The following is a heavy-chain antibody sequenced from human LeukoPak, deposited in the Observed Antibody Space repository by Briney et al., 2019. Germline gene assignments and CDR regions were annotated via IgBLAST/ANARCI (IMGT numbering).Heavy chain of an antibody. J-gene: IGHJ4*02. CDR3: ARDELEKYYFDY. CDR2: IWSDGSNK. V-gene: IGHV3-33*01. Sequence: GRPLRLSCAASGFTFSSYGMHCVRQAPGKGLEWVAVIWSDGSNKFYADSVKGRFTISRDNSKNTLYLQMNSLRAEDTAVYYCARDELEKYYFDYRGQGSLVTVSS. D-gene: IGHD1-1*01. CDR1: GFTFSSYG.